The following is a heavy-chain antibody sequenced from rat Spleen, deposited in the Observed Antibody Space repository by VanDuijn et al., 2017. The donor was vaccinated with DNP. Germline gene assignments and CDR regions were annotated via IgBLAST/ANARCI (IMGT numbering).Heavy chain of an antibody. D-gene: IGHD1-2*01. CDR3: ARSPETSYIYFPWAY. CDR2: IWNNGGT. CDR1: GFSLTSNS. J-gene: IGHJ3*01. Sequence: QVQLKESGPGLVQPSQTLSLTCTVAGFSLTSNSVHWVRQPPGKGLEWMGVIWNNGGTRYNSVLKSRLSISKETSKSQVFLKMNSLQTEDTATYYCARSPETSYIYFPWAYWGQGTLVTVSS. V-gene: IGHV2-41*01.